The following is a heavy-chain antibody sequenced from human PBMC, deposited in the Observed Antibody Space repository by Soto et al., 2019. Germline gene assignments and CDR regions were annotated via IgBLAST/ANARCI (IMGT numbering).Heavy chain of an antibody. J-gene: IGHJ4*02. V-gene: IGHV3-23*01. Sequence: EVQLLESGGGLVQPGGSLSLSCAASAFTFNNYAMSWVRQAPGKGLEWVSGIGGSGRTTYYADSVKGRFTISRDNSNNTLFLQMHSRRAGDTAVYYCAKSRYSDSSGDFYDYWGQGALVTVSS. CDR3: AKSRYSDSSGDFYDY. D-gene: IGHD3-22*01. CDR1: AFTFNNYA. CDR2: IGGSGRTT.